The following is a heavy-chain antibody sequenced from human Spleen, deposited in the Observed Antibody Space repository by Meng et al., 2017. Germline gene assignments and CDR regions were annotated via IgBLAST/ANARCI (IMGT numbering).Heavy chain of an antibody. CDR3: ARDLLSGGTTDY. D-gene: IGHD2-15*01. CDR2: ISGSGSTK. Sequence: GGSLRLSCAASGFIFSNYDMNWVRQAPGKGLEWISYISGSGSTKYYAESVKGRFTISRDDAKNSLYLQMNSLGAEDTALYYCARDLLSGGTTDYWGQGTLVTVSS. V-gene: IGHV3-48*03. J-gene: IGHJ4*02. CDR1: GFIFSNYD.